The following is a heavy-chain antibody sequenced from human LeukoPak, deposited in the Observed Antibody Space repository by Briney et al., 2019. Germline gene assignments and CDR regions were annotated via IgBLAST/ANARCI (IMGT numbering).Heavy chain of an antibody. CDR2: IRYDGSNK. CDR1: GFTFSSYG. V-gene: IGHV3-30*02. CDR3: AKGYCSGGSCPFDH. D-gene: IGHD2-15*01. J-gene: IGHJ4*02. Sequence: PGGSLRLSCAASGFTFSSYGMHWVRQAPGKGLEWVAFIRYDGSNKYYEDSVKGRFTISRDNSKNTLYLQMNSLRAEDTAVYYCAKGYCSGGSCPFDHWSQGTLVTVSS.